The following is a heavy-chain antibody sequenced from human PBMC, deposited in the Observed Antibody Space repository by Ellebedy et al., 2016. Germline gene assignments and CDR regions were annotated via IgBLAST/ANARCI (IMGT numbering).Heavy chain of an antibody. V-gene: IGHV4-59*02. Sequence: SETLSLTCNVSGGSVRSDYWNWIRRPPGKGLEWIGYVFHTGTTNYNPSLKSRVTMSVDTSTSQFSLRLTSVTAADTAVYYCAKWNGGWNAFDVWGQGTMVTVSS. J-gene: IGHJ3*01. CDR2: VFHTGTT. CDR1: GGSVRSDY. CDR3: AKWNGGWNAFDV. D-gene: IGHD1-1*01.